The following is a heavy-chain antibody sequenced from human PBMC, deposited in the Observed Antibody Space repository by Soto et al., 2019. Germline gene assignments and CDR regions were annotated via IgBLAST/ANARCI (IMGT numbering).Heavy chain of an antibody. V-gene: IGHV4-61*01. J-gene: IGHJ4*02. D-gene: IGHD4-4*01. Sequence: SETLSLTCTVSGGSVSSGSYYWSWIRQPPGKGLEWIGYISNSGSAKYNPSLKSRVAISVDTSKNQFSLKLSSVTAADTAVYYCARDGYSNFDYWGQGTLVTVSS. CDR3: ARDGYSNFDY. CDR1: GGSVSSGSYY. CDR2: ISNSGSA.